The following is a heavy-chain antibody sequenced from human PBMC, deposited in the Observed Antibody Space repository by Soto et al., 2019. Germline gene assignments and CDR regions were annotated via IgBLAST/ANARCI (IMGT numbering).Heavy chain of an antibody. D-gene: IGHD3-16*02. Sequence: SETLSLTCAVYGGSFSGYYWSWIRQPPGKGLEWIGEINHSGSTNYNPSLKSRVTISVDTSKNQFSLKLSSVTAADTAVYYCARGRDYIWGSYRYAGSFDYWGQGTLVTVSS. V-gene: IGHV4-34*01. J-gene: IGHJ4*02. CDR1: GGSFSGYY. CDR3: ARGRDYIWGSYRYAGSFDY. CDR2: INHSGST.